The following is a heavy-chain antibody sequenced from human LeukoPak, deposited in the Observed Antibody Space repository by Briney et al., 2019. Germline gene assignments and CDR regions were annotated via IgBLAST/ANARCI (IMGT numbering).Heavy chain of an antibody. V-gene: IGHV4-39*01. D-gene: IGHD3-22*01. CDR2: IYYSGTT. Sequence: TPSETLSLTCTVSGVSIGSSSYYWAWIRQPPGKGLEWIGNIYYSGTTYYNPSLKSRVTVSVDTSKNQFSLRLSSVTAADTAVYYCARHDSYYDGSSRTYYFDYWGQGTLVTVSS. CDR3: ARHDSYYDGSSRTYYFDY. J-gene: IGHJ4*02. CDR1: GVSIGSSSYY.